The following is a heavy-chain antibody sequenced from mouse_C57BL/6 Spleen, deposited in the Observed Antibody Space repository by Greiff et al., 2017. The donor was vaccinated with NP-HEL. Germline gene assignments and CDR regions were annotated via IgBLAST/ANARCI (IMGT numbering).Heavy chain of an antibody. D-gene: IGHD1-1*01. CDR3: ARVVTTVVARDWYFDV. CDR1: GYSITSGYY. CDR2: IIYDGSN. J-gene: IGHJ1*03. Sequence: DVKLQESGPGLVKPSQSLSLTCSVTGYSITSGYYWNWIRQFPGNKLEWMGYIIYDGSNNYNPTFKNRISITRDTSKNQFFLKLNSVTTEDTATYYCARVVTTVVARDWYFDVWGTGTTVTVSS. V-gene: IGHV3-6*01.